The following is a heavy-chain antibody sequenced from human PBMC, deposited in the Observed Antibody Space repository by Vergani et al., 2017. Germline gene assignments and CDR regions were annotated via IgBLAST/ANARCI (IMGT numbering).Heavy chain of an antibody. Sequence: QVQLQESGPGLVKPSQTLSLTCTVSGGSISSAGYFWSWIRQHPGKGLELIGYIYHSGSAYYNPSLESRVTMAVDTSKNQFSLNLNSVTASDPAVYYSARIPRGYCISVICFPIDHWGQGSLVTVSS. J-gene: IGHJ4*02. V-gene: IGHV4-31*03. CDR1: GGSISSAGYF. D-gene: IGHD2-2*01. CDR3: ARIPRGYCISVICFPIDH. CDR2: IYHSGSA.